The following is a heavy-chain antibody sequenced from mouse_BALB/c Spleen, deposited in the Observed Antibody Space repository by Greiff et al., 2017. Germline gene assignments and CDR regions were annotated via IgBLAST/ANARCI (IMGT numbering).Heavy chain of an antibody. V-gene: IGHV2-6-7*01. CDR3: ARDPGTNYYDMDY. CDR2: IWGDGST. D-gene: IGHD4-1*01. J-gene: IGHJ4*01. Sequence: QVQLQQSGPGLVAPSQSLSITCTVTGFSLTGYGVNWVRQPPGKGLEWLGMIWGDGSTDYNSALKSRLSISNDNSNGKVFLKMNRLQTDDTARYYCARDPGTNYYDMDYWGQGTSVTVSS. CDR1: GFSLTGYG.